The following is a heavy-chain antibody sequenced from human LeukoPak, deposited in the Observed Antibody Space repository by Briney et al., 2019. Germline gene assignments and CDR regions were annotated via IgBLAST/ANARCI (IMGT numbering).Heavy chain of an antibody. V-gene: IGHV3-30*18. CDR3: AKDPWGSGYAYYFDY. CDR2: ISYDGSNK. D-gene: IGHD5-12*01. CDR1: GFTFSSYG. Sequence: GRSLRLSCAASGFTFSSYGMHWVRQAPDKGLEWVAVISYDGSNKYYADSVKGRFTISRDNSKNTLYLQMNSLRAEDTAVYYCAKDPWGSGYAYYFDYWGQGTLVTVSS. J-gene: IGHJ4*02.